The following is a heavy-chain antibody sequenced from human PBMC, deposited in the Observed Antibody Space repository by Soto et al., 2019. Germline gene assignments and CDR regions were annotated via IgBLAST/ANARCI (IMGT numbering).Heavy chain of an antibody. Sequence: GESLKISCQGSGYSFGDYWIAWVRQMPGKGLEWMGIIYPGDSDTKYSPSFQGQVTISADKSISTAYLQWSSLKASDTAMYYCARRHSLYRGSVPSDHFDYWGQGTLVTVSS. J-gene: IGHJ4*02. CDR3: ARRHSLYRGSVPSDHFDY. V-gene: IGHV5-51*01. D-gene: IGHD1-26*01. CDR1: GYSFGDYW. CDR2: IYPGDSDT.